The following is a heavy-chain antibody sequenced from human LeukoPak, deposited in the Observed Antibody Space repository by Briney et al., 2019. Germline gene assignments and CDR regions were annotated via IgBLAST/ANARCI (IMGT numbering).Heavy chain of an antibody. V-gene: IGHV1-8*01. CDR2: ISPKSGET. D-gene: IGHD4-11*01. CDR1: AYSFTNHD. Sequence: ASVTVSCKASAYSFTNHDINWVRQAPAQGLEWMGWISPKSGETGFAQKFQGRVSMTRDTSISTAYMELSSLRSEDTAVYYCVRINYADAFDIWGQGTMVTVSS. J-gene: IGHJ3*02. CDR3: VRINYADAFDI.